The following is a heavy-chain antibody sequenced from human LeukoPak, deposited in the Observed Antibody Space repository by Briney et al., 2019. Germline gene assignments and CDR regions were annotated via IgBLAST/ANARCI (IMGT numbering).Heavy chain of an antibody. Sequence: SETLSLTCTVSGGSISSYYWSWIRQPPGKGLEWIGYIYYSGSTNYNPSLKSRVTISVDTSKNQFSLKLSSVTAADTAVYYCARHAPDVENYFDYWGQGTLVTVSS. CDR1: GGSISSYY. CDR2: IYYSGST. V-gene: IGHV4-59*08. CDR3: ARHAPDVENYFDY. D-gene: IGHD3-3*01. J-gene: IGHJ4*02.